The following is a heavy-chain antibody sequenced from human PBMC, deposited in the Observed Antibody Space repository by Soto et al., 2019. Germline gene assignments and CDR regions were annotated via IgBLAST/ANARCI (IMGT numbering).Heavy chain of an antibody. D-gene: IGHD3-22*01. Sequence: SVKVSCKASVGTFSSYAISWVRQAPGQGLEWMGGIIPIFGTANYAQKFQGRVTLTAGESTSKACRELSTLRSEDTAVYYSARGRDYYDSSGVGGFDYWAQESLVAVSS. V-gene: IGHV1-69*13. CDR3: ARGRDYYDSSGVGGFDY. CDR2: IIPIFGTA. CDR1: VGTFSSYA. J-gene: IGHJ4*01.